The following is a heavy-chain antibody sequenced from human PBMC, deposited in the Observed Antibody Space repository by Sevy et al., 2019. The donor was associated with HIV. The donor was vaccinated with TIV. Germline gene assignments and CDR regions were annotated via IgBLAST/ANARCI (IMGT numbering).Heavy chain of an antibody. CDR1: GFTFSNAW. V-gene: IGHV3-15*01. CDR3: TACPVSV. CDR2: IKPITDAGTT. J-gene: IGHJ4*02. D-gene: IGHD3-16*01. Sequence: GGSLRLSCTASGFTFSNAWMTWVRQTPERGLEWVALIKPITDAGTTDYAAPVQGRFTISRDDSKNTVYLQLNSLKTEDTAVYYCTACPVSVWGQGTLVTVSS.